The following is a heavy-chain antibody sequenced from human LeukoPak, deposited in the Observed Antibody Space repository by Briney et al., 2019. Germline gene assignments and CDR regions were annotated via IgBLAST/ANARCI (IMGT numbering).Heavy chain of an antibody. CDR2: IKQDGGEI. D-gene: IGHD1-26*01. CDR1: GFPLSDYW. J-gene: IGHJ4*02. Sequence: GGSLRLSCAASGFPLSDYWMSWVRQAPGKGLEWVANIKQDGGEIYYVDSVKGRFTISRDNAKNSLYLLMNSLTAEDTAVYYCARDKIVGATHFDYWGQGTLVTVSS. CDR3: ARDKIVGATHFDY. V-gene: IGHV3-7*01.